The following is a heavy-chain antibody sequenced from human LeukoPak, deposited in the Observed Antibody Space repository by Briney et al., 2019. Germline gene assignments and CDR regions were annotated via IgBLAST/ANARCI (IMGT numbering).Heavy chain of an antibody. CDR2: IYYSGST. CDR1: GGSISSSSYY. D-gene: IGHD6-13*01. J-gene: IGHJ5*02. V-gene: IGHV4-39*01. Sequence: PSETLSLTCTVSGGSISSSSYYWGWIRQPPGKGLEWIGSIYYSGSTYYNPSLKSRVTISVDTSKNQFSLKLSSVTAADMAVYYCARRSIAAAGKNWFDPWGQGTLVTVSS. CDR3: ARRSIAAAGKNWFDP.